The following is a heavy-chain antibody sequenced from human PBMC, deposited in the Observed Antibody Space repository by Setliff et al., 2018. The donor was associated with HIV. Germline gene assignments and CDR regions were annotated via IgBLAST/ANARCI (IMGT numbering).Heavy chain of an antibody. D-gene: IGHD3-22*01. Sequence: TLSLTCTVSGGSIGSGGYYWSWIRQHPGKGLEWIGYIYYSGSTYYNPSFKRRLSISVDTSKNQFSLKLSSVTAADTAVYYCARSTYYFDSSGYKYNWFDPWGQGTLVTVSS. J-gene: IGHJ5*02. CDR1: GGSIGSGGYY. V-gene: IGHV4-31*03. CDR3: ARSTYYFDSSGYKYNWFDP. CDR2: IYYSGST.